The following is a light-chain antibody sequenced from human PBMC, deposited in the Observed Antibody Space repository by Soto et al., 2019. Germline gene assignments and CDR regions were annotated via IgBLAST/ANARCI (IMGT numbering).Light chain of an antibody. CDR2: AAS. V-gene: IGKV1-8*01. CDR3: QHYYSYPYT. Sequence: IRMTQSPSSLSASIGDRVTITCRASHVVSNYLAWYQQKPGKAPKALIYAASFLQSGVPSRFSGSGSGTDFSLTISFLQSEDFATYYCQHYYSYPYTFGQGTTLQMK. CDR1: HVVSNY. J-gene: IGKJ2*01.